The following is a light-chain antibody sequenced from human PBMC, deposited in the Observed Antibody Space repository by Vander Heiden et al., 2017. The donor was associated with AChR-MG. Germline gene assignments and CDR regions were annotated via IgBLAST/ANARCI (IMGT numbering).Light chain of an antibody. J-gene: IGLJ1*01. CDR1: SSNIGSNA. Sequence: SVLPQPPSASGTPGQRVTISCSGSSSNIGSNAVYWDQHLPGTAPKVLIYTNNQRPSGVPDRFSGSKPGTSVSLAISGLRSEDEADYYCAAWDDSLTGYVFGTGTKVTVL. V-gene: IGLV1-47*01. CDR3: AAWDDSLTGYV. CDR2: TNN.